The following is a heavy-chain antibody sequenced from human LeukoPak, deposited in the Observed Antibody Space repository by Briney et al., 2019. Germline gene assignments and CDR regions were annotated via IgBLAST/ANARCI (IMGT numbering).Heavy chain of an antibody. J-gene: IGHJ4*02. Sequence: GGSLRLSCAASGFTFSSYGMHWVRQAPGKGLEWVAFIRYDGSNKYYTDSVKGRFTISRDNSKNTLYLQMNSLRADDTGVYYCAKDLEVATIRGFFDYWGQGTLVTVSS. V-gene: IGHV3-30*02. D-gene: IGHD5-12*01. CDR3: AKDLEVATIRGFFDY. CDR1: GFTFSSYG. CDR2: IRYDGSNK.